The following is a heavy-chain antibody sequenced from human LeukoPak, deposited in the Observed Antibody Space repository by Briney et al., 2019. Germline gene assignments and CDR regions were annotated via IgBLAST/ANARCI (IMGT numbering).Heavy chain of an antibody. CDR2: VSYSGST. D-gene: IGHD6-13*01. CDR3: ATSGAAGFDY. Sequence: SETLSLTCSVSGSISHTNYYWSWIRQPAGKGLEWIGSVSYSGSTYYNPSLKSRVTISVDTSNNQFSLKPSSVTAADTAVYYCATSGAAGFDYWGQGTLVTVSS. V-gene: IGHV4-39*07. CDR1: GSISHTNYY. J-gene: IGHJ4*02.